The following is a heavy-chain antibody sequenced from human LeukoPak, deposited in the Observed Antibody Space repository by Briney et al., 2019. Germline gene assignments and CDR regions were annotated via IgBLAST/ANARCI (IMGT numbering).Heavy chain of an antibody. CDR3: ARFSPAITIFHTRDWFDP. J-gene: IGHJ5*02. D-gene: IGHD3-3*01. Sequence: SETLSLTCTVSGGSISSYYWSWIRQPPGKGLEWIGYIYYSGSTNYNPSLESRVTISVDTSKNQFSLKLSSVTAADTAVYYCARFSPAITIFHTRDWFDPWGQGTLVTVSS. CDR1: GGSISSYY. V-gene: IGHV4-59*01. CDR2: IYYSGST.